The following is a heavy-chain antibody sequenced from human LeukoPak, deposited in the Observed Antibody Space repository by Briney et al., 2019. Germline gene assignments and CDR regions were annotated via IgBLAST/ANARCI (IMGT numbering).Heavy chain of an antibody. V-gene: IGHV3-23*01. CDR3: APDPNKWLRNY. J-gene: IGHJ4*02. D-gene: IGHD5-12*01. CDR2: ISGSGSST. CDR1: GFTFSSYA. Sequence: GGSLRLSCAASGFTFSSYAMSWVRQAPGKGLEWISTISGSGSSTDFADSVKGRFTISRDNSKYTLNLQMNNLRAEDTAIYYCAPDPNKWLRNYWGQGTLVTVSS.